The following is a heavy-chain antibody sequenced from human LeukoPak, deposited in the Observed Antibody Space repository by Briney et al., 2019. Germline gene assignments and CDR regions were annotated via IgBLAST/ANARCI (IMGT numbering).Heavy chain of an antibody. CDR2: ISYDGSNK. V-gene: IGHV3-30*18. D-gene: IGHD6-6*01. CDR3: AKDIIAARRRGDYYYYMDV. Sequence: PGRSLRLSCAASGFTFSSYGMHWVRQAPGKGLEWVAVISYDGSNKYYADSVKGRFTISRDNSKNTLYLQMNSLRAEDTAVYYCAKDIIAARRRGDYYYYMDVWGKGTTVTVSS. J-gene: IGHJ6*03. CDR1: GFTFSSYG.